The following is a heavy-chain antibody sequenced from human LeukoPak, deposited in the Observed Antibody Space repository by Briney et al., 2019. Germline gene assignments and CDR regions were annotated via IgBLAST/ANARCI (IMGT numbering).Heavy chain of an antibody. D-gene: IGHD4-17*01. CDR3: ARGTTVTTLFDY. J-gene: IGHJ4*02. CDR1: GGSISSGDYY. V-gene: IGHV4-30-4*01. CDR2: IYYSGST. Sequence: SETLSLTCTVSGGSISSGDYYWSWIRQPPGKGLEWIGYIYYSGSTYYNPSLKSRVTISVDTSKNQFSLKLSSVTAADTAVYYCARGTTVTTLFDYWGQGTWSPSPQ.